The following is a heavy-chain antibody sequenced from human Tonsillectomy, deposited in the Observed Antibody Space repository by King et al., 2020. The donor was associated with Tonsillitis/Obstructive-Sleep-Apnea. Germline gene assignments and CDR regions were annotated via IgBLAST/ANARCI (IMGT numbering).Heavy chain of an antibody. CDR1: GFTFGSYA. CDR3: AKDGCSTSCYWGYYYYYYMDV. V-gene: IGHV3-23*04. J-gene: IGHJ6*03. CDR2: ISGSGGST. D-gene: IGHD2-2*01. Sequence: VQLVESGGGLVQPGGSLRLSCAASGFTFGSYAMSWVRQAPGKGLEWVSAISGSGGSTYYADSVKGRFTISRDNSKNTLYLQMNSLRAEDTAVYYCAKDGCSTSCYWGYYYYYYMDVWGKGTTVTVSS.